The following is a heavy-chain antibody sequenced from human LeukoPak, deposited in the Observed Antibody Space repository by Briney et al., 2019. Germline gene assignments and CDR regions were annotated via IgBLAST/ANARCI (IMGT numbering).Heavy chain of an antibody. CDR3: ARCLIPLDYFDY. D-gene: IGHD2-2*02. V-gene: IGHV4-34*01. CDR2: INHSGST. J-gene: IGHJ4*02. Sequence: PSETLSLTCAVYGGSFSGYYWSWIRQPPGKGLEWIGEINHSGSTNYNPSLKSRVTISVDTSKTHFSLKLSSVTAADTAVYYCARCLIPLDYFDYWGQGTLVTVSS. CDR1: GGSFSGYY.